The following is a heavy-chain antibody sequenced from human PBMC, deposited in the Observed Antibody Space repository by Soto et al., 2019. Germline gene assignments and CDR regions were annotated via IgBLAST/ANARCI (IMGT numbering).Heavy chain of an antibody. J-gene: IGHJ4*02. Sequence: KPSETLSLTCSASGDSISRTRHFWGWIRQPPRKGLEWIGSVYYSGSTYYNPSLKSRVTISVDTSKNQFSLKLTSVTAADTAIYYCASGSAWYYFDYWGQGTLVTVSS. CDR2: VYYSGST. V-gene: IGHV4-39*01. CDR3: ASGSAWYYFDY. CDR1: GDSISRTRHF. D-gene: IGHD6-19*01.